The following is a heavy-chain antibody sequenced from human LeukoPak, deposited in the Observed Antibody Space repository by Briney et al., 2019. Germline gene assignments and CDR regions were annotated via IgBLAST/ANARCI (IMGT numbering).Heavy chain of an antibody. V-gene: IGHV3-21*01. CDR2: ISSGSSDI. Sequence: PGGSLRLSCAASGFTFSTYSMTWVRQAPGKGLEWVSSISSGSSDISYADSVKGRLTISRDNAKYSLYLQVNSLRAEDTAVYYCARLTGVVNAFDYWGQGTLVTVSS. D-gene: IGHD5-18*01. CDR1: GFTFSTYS. CDR3: ARLTGVVNAFDY. J-gene: IGHJ4*02.